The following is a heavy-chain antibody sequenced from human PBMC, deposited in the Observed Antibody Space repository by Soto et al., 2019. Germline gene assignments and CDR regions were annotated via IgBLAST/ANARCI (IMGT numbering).Heavy chain of an antibody. CDR1: GGTFSSYA. V-gene: IGHV1-69*06. J-gene: IGHJ4*02. CDR2: IIPIFGTA. Sequence: QVQLVQSGAEVKKPGSSVKVSCKASGGTFSSYAISWVRQAPGQGLEWMGGIIPIFGTATYAQKFQGRVTIAADKSKSTAYMERSSLRSEDTAVYYCARGGAGTGPRLLFDYWGQGTLVTVSS. D-gene: IGHD6-19*01. CDR3: ARGGAGTGPRLLFDY.